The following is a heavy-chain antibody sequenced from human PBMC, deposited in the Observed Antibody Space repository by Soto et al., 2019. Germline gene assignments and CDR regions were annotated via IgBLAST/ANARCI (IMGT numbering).Heavy chain of an antibody. J-gene: IGHJ4*02. CDR2: VSSRNGVT. Sequence: ASVKVSCKTSGYTFANFDFSWVRQAPGQGLEWMGWVSSRNGVTNYAENFRDRVTISTDTSTNTVYMELRSLRSDDTAVYFCARERLNTGWYGFDYWGQGTQVTVSS. CDR3: ARERLNTGWYGFDY. D-gene: IGHD6-19*01. CDR1: GYTFANFD. V-gene: IGHV1-18*04.